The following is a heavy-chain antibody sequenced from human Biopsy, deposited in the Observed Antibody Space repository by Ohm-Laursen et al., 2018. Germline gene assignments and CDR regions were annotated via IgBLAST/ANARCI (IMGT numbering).Heavy chain of an antibody. CDR1: GESISSGVYY. CDR2: ISSGGYR. D-gene: IGHD3-10*01. CDR3: ARAPYVSGSFGWFDP. J-gene: IGHJ5*02. V-gene: IGHV4-31*01. Sequence: PSQTLSLTCTVSGESISSGVYYWNWFRQHPEKGLEWIGYISSGGYRKYTPSLQSLITISMDTSRNQFSLRLNSVTSADTAVYYCARAPYVSGSFGWFDPWGQGIVVTVSS.